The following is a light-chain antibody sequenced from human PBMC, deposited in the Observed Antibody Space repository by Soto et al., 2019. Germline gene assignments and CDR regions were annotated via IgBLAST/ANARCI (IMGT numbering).Light chain of an antibody. CDR3: QQYEAYPLT. CDR2: KAS. V-gene: IGKV1-5*03. CDR1: QSINSW. J-gene: IGKJ4*01. Sequence: DIQLTQSPSTLSASVGDIVTITCRASQSINSWLAWYQQKPGKAPKLLVYKASSLESGVPSRFSGSGSGTEFTLTISTLQPDDFATYYCQQYEAYPLTFGGGTKVEI.